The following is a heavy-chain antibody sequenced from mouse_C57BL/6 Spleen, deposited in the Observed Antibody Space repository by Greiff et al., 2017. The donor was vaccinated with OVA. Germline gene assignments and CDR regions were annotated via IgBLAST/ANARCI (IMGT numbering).Heavy chain of an antibody. CDR2: IYPRSGNT. J-gene: IGHJ4*01. CDR3: AREGDYYAMDY. V-gene: IGHV1-81*01. Sequence: QVQLKESGAELARPGASVKLSCKASGYTFTSYGISWVQQRTGQGLEWIGEIYPRSGNTNYNEKFKGKAALSADKSSSTAYMALRSLTSEDSAVYFCAREGDYYAMDYWGQGTSVTVSS. CDR1: GYTFTSYG.